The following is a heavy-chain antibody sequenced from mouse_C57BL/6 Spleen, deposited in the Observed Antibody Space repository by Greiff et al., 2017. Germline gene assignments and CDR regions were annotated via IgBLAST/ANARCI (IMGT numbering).Heavy chain of an antibody. CDR2: IYWDDDK. D-gene: IGHD1-1*01. V-gene: IGHV8-12*01. J-gene: IGHJ2*01. CDR3: ARSMQDYYGSSPYYFDY. Sequence: QVTLKVSGPGILQSSQTLSLTCSFSGFSLSTSGMGVSWIRQPSGKGLEWLAHIYWDDDKRYNPSLKSRLTISKDTSRNQVLLKITSVDTADTATYYCARSMQDYYGSSPYYFDYWGQGTTLTVSS. CDR1: GFSLSTSGMG.